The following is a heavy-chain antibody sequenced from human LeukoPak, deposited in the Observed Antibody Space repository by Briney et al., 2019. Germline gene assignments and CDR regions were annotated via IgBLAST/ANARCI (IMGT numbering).Heavy chain of an antibody. CDR3: ARDWDYYDSSGYSGFHI. V-gene: IGHV1-2*02. J-gene: IGHJ3*02. CDR1: GYTFTGYF. CDR2: INCNSGGT. D-gene: IGHD3-22*01. Sequence: ASVKVSCNASGYTFTGYFIHWVRQAPGQGLEWMGWINCNSGGTNYAQKFQGRVTMTRDTSISTACMEVNRLKSDDTAVYYCARDWDYYDSSGYSGFHIWGQGTMVTVSS.